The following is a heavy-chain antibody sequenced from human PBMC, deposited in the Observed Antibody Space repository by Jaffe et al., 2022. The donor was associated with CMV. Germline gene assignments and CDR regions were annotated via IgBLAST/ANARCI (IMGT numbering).Heavy chain of an antibody. CDR2: ISSSSSYI. Sequence: EVQVVESGGGLVKPGGSLRLSCAASGFTFNTYTMNWVRQAPGKGLEWVSSISSSSSYIYYADSVKGRITISRDNANNSVYLQMNSLRAEDTALYYCARGAGYCSSTSCEGAFDIWGQGTMVTVSS. V-gene: IGHV3-21*01. J-gene: IGHJ3*02. CDR3: ARGAGYCSSTSCEGAFDI. CDR1: GFTFNTYT. D-gene: IGHD2-2*01.